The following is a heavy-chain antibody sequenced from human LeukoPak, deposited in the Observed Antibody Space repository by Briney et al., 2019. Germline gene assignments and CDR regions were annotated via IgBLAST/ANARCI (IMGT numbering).Heavy chain of an antibody. D-gene: IGHD6-13*01. J-gene: IGHJ1*01. Sequence: ASVKVSCKASGDTFSSSAISWVRQAPGQGLEWMGWINAGNGNTKYSQKFQGRVTITRDTSASTAYMELSSLRSEDTAVYYCARVRQQLWDFQHWGQGTLVTVSS. CDR2: INAGNGNT. CDR3: ARVRQQLWDFQH. CDR1: GDTFSSSA. V-gene: IGHV1-3*01.